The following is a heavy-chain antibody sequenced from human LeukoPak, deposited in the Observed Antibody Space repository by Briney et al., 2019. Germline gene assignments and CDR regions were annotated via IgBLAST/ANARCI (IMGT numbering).Heavy chain of an antibody. CDR1: GFTFSNYA. CDR2: ISGRGGTT. D-gene: IGHD2-15*01. CDR3: AKWGYCSGGSCEGWCDY. J-gene: IGHJ4*02. V-gene: IGHV3-23*01. Sequence: GGSLRLSCAASGFTFSNYAMSWVRQAPGKVLEWVSGISGRGGTTYYADSVKGRFTISRDNSKNTLYLQMNSLRAEDTAVYYCAKWGYCSGGSCEGWCDYWGQVTLVTVSS.